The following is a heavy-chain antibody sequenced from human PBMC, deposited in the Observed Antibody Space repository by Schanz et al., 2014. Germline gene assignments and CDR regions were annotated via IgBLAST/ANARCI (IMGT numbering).Heavy chain of an antibody. CDR1: GFTFSTFA. CDR2: MNESHSTI. D-gene: IGHD6-13*01. V-gene: IGHV3-23*04. CDR3: AKSQGSSFDS. J-gene: IGHJ4*02. Sequence: EVQLVESGGDLVQPGGSLRLSCSASGFTFSTFAMHWVRQAPGKGLEWVSAMNESHSTIYYADSVRGRFTISRDNAENTLYLQMNSLRAEDTAVYYCAKSQGSSFDSWGQGTLVTVSS.